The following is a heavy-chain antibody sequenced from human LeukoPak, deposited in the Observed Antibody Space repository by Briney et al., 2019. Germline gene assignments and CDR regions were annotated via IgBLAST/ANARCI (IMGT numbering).Heavy chain of an antibody. D-gene: IGHD2-2*01. CDR3: ASDLPAATS. Sequence: PGGSLRLSCAASGLTFSGYSMNWVRQAPGKGLEWVSSISSSSDYIFYADLVKGRFTISRDNAKNSLYLQMNSLRAEDTAVYYCASDLPAATSWGQGTLVTVSS. J-gene: IGHJ4*02. CDR1: GLTFSGYS. CDR2: ISSSSDYI. V-gene: IGHV3-21*01.